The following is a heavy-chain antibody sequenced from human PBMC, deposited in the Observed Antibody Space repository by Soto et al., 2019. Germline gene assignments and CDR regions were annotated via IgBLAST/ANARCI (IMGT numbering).Heavy chain of an antibody. D-gene: IGHD3-3*01. CDR1: GGSISSSSYY. J-gene: IGHJ4*02. CDR3: ARLRGLRFLEWSMIRYFDY. V-gene: IGHV4-39*01. Sequence: SETLSLTCTVSGGSISSSSYYWGWIRQPPGKGLEWIGSIYYSGSTYYNPSLKSRVTISVDTSKNQFSLKLSSVTAADTAAYYCARLRGLRFLEWSMIRYFDYWGQGTLVTVSS. CDR2: IYYSGST.